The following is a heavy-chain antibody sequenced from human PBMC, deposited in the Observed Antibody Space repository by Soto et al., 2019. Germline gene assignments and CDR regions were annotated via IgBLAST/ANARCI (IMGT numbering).Heavy chain of an antibody. CDR3: ATMEPHNDFCSANYYCAY. V-gene: IGHV4-39*01. J-gene: IGHJ4*02. D-gene: IGHD3-3*01. CDR1: GGAVTSSHYY. Sequence: QLQLRESGPGLVRPSETLSLTCTVSGGAVTSSHYYWAWIRQTPGKGLEWIAALYYGGSTSYRASLKGRVTMSIGTSKNQFSLKMTSVTAADTAVYCCATMEPHNDFCSANYYCAYWGQGTLVTVSS. CDR2: LYYGGST.